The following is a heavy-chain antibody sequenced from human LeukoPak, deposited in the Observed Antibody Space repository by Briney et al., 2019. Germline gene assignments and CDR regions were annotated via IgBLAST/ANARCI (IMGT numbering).Heavy chain of an antibody. CDR1: GFTFSSYA. Sequence: GGSLRLSCAASGFTFSSYAMSWVRQAPGKGLEWVGFIRSKAYGGTTEYAASVKGRFTISRDDSKSIAYLQMNSLKTEDTAVYYCTRSMASNAFDIWGQGTMVTVSS. V-gene: IGHV3-49*04. CDR2: IRSKAYGGTT. CDR3: TRSMASNAFDI. J-gene: IGHJ3*02. D-gene: IGHD2/OR15-2a*01.